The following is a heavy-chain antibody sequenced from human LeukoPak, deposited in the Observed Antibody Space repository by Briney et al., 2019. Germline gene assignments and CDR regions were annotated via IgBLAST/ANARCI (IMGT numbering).Heavy chain of an antibody. CDR1: GFSFSDYA. CDR2: IRNKANGATA. J-gene: IGHJ4*02. D-gene: IGHD6-19*01. V-gene: IGHV3-49*04. CDR3: SRAYTTGWLGINDF. Sequence: PGGSLRLSCTGSGFSFSDYAMTWVNQAPGKGLEWVGFIRNKANGATADYAASVKGRFTISRDDSKTTAYLQMNSLKTEVTAVYYCSRAYTTGWLGINDFWGQGALVTVSS.